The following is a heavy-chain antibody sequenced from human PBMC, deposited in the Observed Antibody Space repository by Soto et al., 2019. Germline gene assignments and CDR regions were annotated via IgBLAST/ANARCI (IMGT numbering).Heavy chain of an antibody. Sequence: PSETLSLTCTVSGGSISSGGYYWSWIRQHPGKGLEWIGYIYYSGSTYFNPSLKSRLTISVDTSKNQFSLQLSSVTAADTAVYYCARGGRFETKWFDPWGQGTLVTVSS. D-gene: IGHD3-10*01. J-gene: IGHJ5*02. V-gene: IGHV4-31*03. CDR3: ARGGRFETKWFDP. CDR2: IYYSGST. CDR1: GGSISSGGYY.